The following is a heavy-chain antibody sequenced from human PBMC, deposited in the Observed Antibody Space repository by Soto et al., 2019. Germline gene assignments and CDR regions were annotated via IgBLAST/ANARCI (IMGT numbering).Heavy chain of an antibody. J-gene: IGHJ6*03. D-gene: IGHD3-16*01. CDR1: GFTFSSYW. V-gene: IGHV3-74*01. CDR2: IKSDGITT. CDR3: ARGALYAFYLDV. Sequence: HPGGSLRLSCAASGFTFSSYWLHWVRQAPGKGLMWVSRIKSDGITTNYADSVKGRFTISRDNARNTVYLQMNSLRGDDTAVYFCARGALYAFYLDVWGKGTTVTVSS.